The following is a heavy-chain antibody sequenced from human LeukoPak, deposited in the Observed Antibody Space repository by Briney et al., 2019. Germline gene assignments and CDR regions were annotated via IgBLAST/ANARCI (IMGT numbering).Heavy chain of an antibody. Sequence: GGSLRLSCAASGFTFSSYWMSWVRQAPGKGLEWVANIKQDGSEKYYVDSVKGRFTISRDNAKNSLYPQMNSLRAEDTAVYYCARGGSWRDDAFDIWGQGTMVTVSS. D-gene: IGHD6-13*01. J-gene: IGHJ3*02. CDR1: GFTFSSYW. CDR3: ARGGSWRDDAFDI. V-gene: IGHV3-7*01. CDR2: IKQDGSEK.